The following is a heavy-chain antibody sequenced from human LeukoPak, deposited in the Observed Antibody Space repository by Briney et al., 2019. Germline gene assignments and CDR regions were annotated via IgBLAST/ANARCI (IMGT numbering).Heavy chain of an antibody. V-gene: IGHV4-59*01. CDR3: ARVSSGVYFDY. CDR2: IYYSGST. Sequence: SETLSLTCTVSGGSISSYYWSCIRQPPGKGLELIGYIYYSGSTNYNPSLKSRVTISVDTSKNQFSLKLSSVTAADTAVYYCARVSSGVYFDYWGQGTLVTVSS. CDR1: GGSISSYY. J-gene: IGHJ4*02. D-gene: IGHD2-15*01.